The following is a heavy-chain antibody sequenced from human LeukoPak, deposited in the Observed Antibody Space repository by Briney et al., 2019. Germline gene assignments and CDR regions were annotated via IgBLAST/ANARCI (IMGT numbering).Heavy chain of an antibody. V-gene: IGHV4-34*01. CDR3: ARGGDAYYFDY. Sequence: PSETLSITCAVYGGSFSGYYWSWIRQPPGNGLEWIGEINHSGSTNYNPSLKSRVTISVDTSKNQFSLKLSSVTAADTAVYYCARGGDAYYFDYWGQGTLVTVSS. CDR1: GGSFSGYY. CDR2: INHSGST. J-gene: IGHJ4*02.